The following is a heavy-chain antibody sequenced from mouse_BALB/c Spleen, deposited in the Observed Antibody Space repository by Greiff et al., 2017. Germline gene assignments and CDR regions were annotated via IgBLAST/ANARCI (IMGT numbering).Heavy chain of an antibody. V-gene: IGHV1-9*01. CDR1: GYTFSSYW. D-gene: IGHD1-1*01. J-gene: IGHJ2*01. Sequence: QVQLKQSGAELMKPGASVKISCKATGYTFSSYWIEWVKQRPGHGLEWIGEILPGSGSTNYNEKFKGKATFTADTSSNTAYMQLSSLTSEDSAVYYCARKDYGSSYYFDYWGQGTTLTVSS. CDR3: ARKDYGSSYYFDY. CDR2: ILPGSGST.